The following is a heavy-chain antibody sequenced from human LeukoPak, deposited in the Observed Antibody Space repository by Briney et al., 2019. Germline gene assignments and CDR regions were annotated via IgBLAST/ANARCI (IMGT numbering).Heavy chain of an antibody. J-gene: IGHJ4*02. Sequence: GGSLRLSCAASGFTFSSYGMHWVRQAPGKGLEWVAVIWYDGSNKYYADSVKGRFTISRDNSKNTLYLQMNSLRAEDTAVYYCARGSLGTIAVAGTLDYWGQGILVTVSS. D-gene: IGHD6-19*01. CDR3: ARGSLGTIAVAGTLDY. CDR2: IWYDGSNK. CDR1: GFTFSSYG. V-gene: IGHV3-33*01.